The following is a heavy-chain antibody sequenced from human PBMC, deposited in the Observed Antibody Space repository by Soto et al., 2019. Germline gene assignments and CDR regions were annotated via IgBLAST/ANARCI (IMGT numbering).Heavy chain of an antibody. CDR3: ARGGVTGIVGIFGSPLDI. J-gene: IGHJ3*02. CDR2: IGYDGNNK. V-gene: IGHV3-33*01. Sequence: QVQLVEPGGGWVQPGRSLRLSCEATGFSFTTYGMHWVRQAPGKGLEWVAVIGYDGNNKYYADSVEGRFTISRDNSKNTVYLQMKSLRGDETAVYYCARGGVTGIVGIFGSPLDIWGQGTVVTVSS. D-gene: IGHD1-1*01. CDR1: GFSFTTYG.